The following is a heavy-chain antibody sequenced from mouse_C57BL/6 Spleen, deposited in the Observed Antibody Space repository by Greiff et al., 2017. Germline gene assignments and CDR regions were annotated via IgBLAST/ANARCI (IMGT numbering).Heavy chain of an antibody. CDR1: GFTFSNYW. Sequence: EVQLVESGGGLVQPGGSMKLSCVASGFTFSNYWMNWVRQSPEKGLEWVAQIRLKSDNYATHYAESVKGRFTISRDDSNSSVYLQMNNLRAEDTGIYYCTRGYFDVWGTGTTVTVSS. CDR3: TRGYFDV. CDR2: IRLKSDNYAT. J-gene: IGHJ1*03. V-gene: IGHV6-3*01.